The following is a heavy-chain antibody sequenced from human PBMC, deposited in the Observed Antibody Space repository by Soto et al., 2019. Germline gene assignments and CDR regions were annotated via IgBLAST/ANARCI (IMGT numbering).Heavy chain of an antibody. D-gene: IGHD3-10*01. CDR3: AKSVAYYYGSGSYSGMDV. CDR2: ISYDGSNK. V-gene: IGHV3-30*18. CDR1: GFTFSSYG. Sequence: GGSLRLSCAASGFTFSSYGMHWVRQPPGKGLEWVAVISYDGSNKYYADSVKGRFTISRDNSKNTLYLQMNSLRAEDTAVYYCAKSVAYYYGSGSYSGMDVWGQGTTVTVSS. J-gene: IGHJ6*02.